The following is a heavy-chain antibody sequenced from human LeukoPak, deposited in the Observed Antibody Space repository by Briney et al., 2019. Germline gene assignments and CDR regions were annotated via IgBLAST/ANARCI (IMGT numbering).Heavy chain of an antibody. Sequence: SVKVSCKASGGTFSSYTISWVRQAPGQGLEWMGRIIPILGIANYAQKFQGRVMITADKSTSTAYMELSSLRSEDTAVYYCATSSPSDYWGQGTLVTVSS. V-gene: IGHV1-69*02. CDR3: ATSSPSDY. CDR2: IIPILGIA. D-gene: IGHD6-6*01. J-gene: IGHJ4*02. CDR1: GGTFSSYT.